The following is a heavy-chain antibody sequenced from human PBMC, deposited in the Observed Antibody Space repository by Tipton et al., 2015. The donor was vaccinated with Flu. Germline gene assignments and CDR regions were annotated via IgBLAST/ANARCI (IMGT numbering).Heavy chain of an antibody. J-gene: IGHJ4*02. V-gene: IGHV4-4*07. CDR1: GGSISSYY. CDR3: ATSRWEEGYFDY. CDR2: IYTSGST. Sequence: TLSLTCTVSGGSISSYYWSWIRQPAGKGLEWIGRIYTSGSTNYNPSLKSRVTISVDTSKNQFSLKLSSVTAADTAVYYCATSRWEEGYFDYWGQGTLVTVSS. D-gene: IGHD1-26*01.